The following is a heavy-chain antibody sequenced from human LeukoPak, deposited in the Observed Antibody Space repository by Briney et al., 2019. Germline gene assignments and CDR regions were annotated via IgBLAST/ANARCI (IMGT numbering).Heavy chain of an antibody. CDR1: EFTFGSYA. J-gene: IGHJ4*02. CDR2: ISGSGGNT. D-gene: IGHD4-11*01. CDR3: AKAGDYSYFDY. V-gene: IGHV3-23*01. Sequence: GGSLRLSCAASEFTFGSYAMNWVRQAPGKGLEWVSAISGSGGNTFYADSVKGRFTISRDNSKNTLYLQMNSLRAEDTAVYYCAKAGDYSYFDYWGQGTLVTVSS.